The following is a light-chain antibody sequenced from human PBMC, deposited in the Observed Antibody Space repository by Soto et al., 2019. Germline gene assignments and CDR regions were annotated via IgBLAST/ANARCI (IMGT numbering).Light chain of an antibody. J-gene: IGKJ3*01. CDR3: QQYNNWVFT. V-gene: IGKV3-15*01. Sequence: EIVMTQSPATLSVSPGERATLSCRASQSVSSNLAWYQQKPGQAPRLLIYGASTRATGIPARFSGSGSGTEFTLTISSLQSEDFAVYYCQQYNNWVFTFGPGTIVDIK. CDR2: GAS. CDR1: QSVSSN.